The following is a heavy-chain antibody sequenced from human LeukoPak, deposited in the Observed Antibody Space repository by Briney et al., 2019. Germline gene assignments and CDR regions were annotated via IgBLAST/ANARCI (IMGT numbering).Heavy chain of an antibody. Sequence: GGSLRLSCAASGFTFSNYDMGWVRQAPGEGLEWVSTISGSGTSTHYTDSVKGRFTISRDNPKNAQYLQMNSLRAEDTAVYYCAKAIAATGRWWIFDYWGQGTLVTVSS. D-gene: IGHD6-13*01. V-gene: IGHV3-23*01. CDR1: GFTFSNYD. J-gene: IGHJ4*02. CDR3: AKAIAATGRWWIFDY. CDR2: ISGSGTST.